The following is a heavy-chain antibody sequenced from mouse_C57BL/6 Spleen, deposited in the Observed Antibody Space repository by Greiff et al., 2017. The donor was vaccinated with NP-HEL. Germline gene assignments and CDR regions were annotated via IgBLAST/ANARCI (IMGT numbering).Heavy chain of an antibody. Sequence: EVQLQPSGPELVKPGASVKISCKASGYTFTDYYMNWVKQSHGKSLEWIGDINPNNGGTSYNQKFKGKATLTVDKSSSTAYMELRSLTSEDSAVYYCARGGTSVHFDYWGQGTTLTVSS. CDR1: GYTFTDYY. CDR3: ARGGTSVHFDY. D-gene: IGHD3-2*02. J-gene: IGHJ2*01. V-gene: IGHV1-26*01. CDR2: INPNNGGT.